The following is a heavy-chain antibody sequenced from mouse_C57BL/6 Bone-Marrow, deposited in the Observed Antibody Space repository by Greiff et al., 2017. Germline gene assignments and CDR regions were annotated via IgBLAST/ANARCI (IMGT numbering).Heavy chain of an antibody. CDR3: ARGMMVTTGAWFAY. J-gene: IGHJ3*01. V-gene: IGHV2-2*01. D-gene: IGHD2-3*01. CDR2: IWSGGSP. CDR1: GFSLTSYG. Sequence: VKVVESGPGLVQPSQSLSITCTVSGFSLTSYGVHWVRQSPGKGLEWLGVIWSGGSPDYNAAFISRLSISNDNSKSQVFFKMNSLQADDTAIYYCARGMMVTTGAWFAYWGQGTLVTVSA.